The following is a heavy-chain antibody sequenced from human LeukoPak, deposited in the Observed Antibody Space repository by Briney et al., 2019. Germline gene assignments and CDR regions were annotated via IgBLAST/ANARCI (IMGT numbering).Heavy chain of an antibody. CDR3: ARGGGSGSYFHYYYYGMDV. J-gene: IGHJ6*04. D-gene: IGHD3-10*01. Sequence: GGSLRLSCAASGFTFSSYEMNWVRQAPGKGLEWVSYISSSGSTIYYADSVKGRFTISRDNAKNSLYLQMNSLRAEDTAVYYCARGGGSGSYFHYYYYGMDVWGKGTTVTVSS. CDR1: GFTFSSYE. V-gene: IGHV3-48*03. CDR2: ISSSGSTI.